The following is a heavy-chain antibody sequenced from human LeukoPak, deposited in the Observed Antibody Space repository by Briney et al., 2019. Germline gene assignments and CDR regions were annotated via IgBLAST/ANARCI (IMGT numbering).Heavy chain of an antibody. Sequence: GASVKVSCKASGYTFTSYDVNWVRQATGQGLEWMGWMNPNSGNTGYAQKFQGRVTMTRNTSISTAYMELSSLRSVDTAVYYCARGQVGYSYGYRDWFDPWGQGTLVTVSS. D-gene: IGHD5-18*01. V-gene: IGHV1-8*01. CDR1: GYTFTSYD. J-gene: IGHJ5*02. CDR3: ARGQVGYSYGYRDWFDP. CDR2: MNPNSGNT.